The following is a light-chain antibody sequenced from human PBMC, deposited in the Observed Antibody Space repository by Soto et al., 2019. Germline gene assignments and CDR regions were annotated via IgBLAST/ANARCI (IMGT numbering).Light chain of an antibody. CDR3: QQRSNFYT. CDR1: QSVSSY. CDR2: DAS. Sequence: EIVLTQSPATLSLSPGERATLSCRASQSVSSYLAWYQQKPGQAPRLLIYDASSRATGIPARFSGSGSGTDFTLTISSLEPEDFAVYYCQQRSNFYTFGQVTKLEIK. V-gene: IGKV3-11*01. J-gene: IGKJ2*01.